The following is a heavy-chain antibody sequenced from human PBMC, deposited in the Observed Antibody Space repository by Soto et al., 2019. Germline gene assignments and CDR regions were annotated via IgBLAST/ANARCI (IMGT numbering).Heavy chain of an antibody. Sequence: QVQLVQSGAEVKKPGSSVKVSCKASGGTFSSYAISWVRQAPGQGLEWMGGIIPIFGTANYAQKFQGRVTITADKSTSTAYMEVSSLRSGDTAVYYCARAGARDCSSTSCEYYYYYGMDVWGQGTTVTVSS. V-gene: IGHV1-69*06. CDR3: ARAGARDCSSTSCEYYYYYGMDV. J-gene: IGHJ6*02. CDR1: GGTFSSYA. CDR2: IIPIFGTA. D-gene: IGHD2-2*01.